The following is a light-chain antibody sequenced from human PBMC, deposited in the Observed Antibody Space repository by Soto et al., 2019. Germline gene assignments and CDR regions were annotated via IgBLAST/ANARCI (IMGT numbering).Light chain of an antibody. CDR1: QSVSSY. CDR2: DSS. Sequence: EIVLTQSPATLSLSPGGKATLSFRASQSVSSYLAWYQQKPGQAPRLLIYDSSNRATGIPARFSVSGSVTDFTLTISSLEPEAFAVYYCQQRSNWPPITFGQGTRLE. CDR3: QQRSNWPPIT. J-gene: IGKJ5*01. V-gene: IGKV3-11*01.